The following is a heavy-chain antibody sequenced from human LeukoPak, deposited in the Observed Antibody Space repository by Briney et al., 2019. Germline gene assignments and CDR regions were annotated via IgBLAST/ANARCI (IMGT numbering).Heavy chain of an antibody. V-gene: IGHV1-69*01. CDR2: IIPIFGTA. J-gene: IGHJ4*02. CDR3: ARRNDSSGIGYFDY. Sequence: SVPVSCKASGGTFSSYAISWVRQAPGQGLEWMGGIIPIFGTANYAQKFQGGVTVTADESTSTAYMELSSLRSEDTAVYYCARRNDSSGIGYFDYWGQGTLVTVSS. CDR1: GGTFSSYA. D-gene: IGHD6-19*01.